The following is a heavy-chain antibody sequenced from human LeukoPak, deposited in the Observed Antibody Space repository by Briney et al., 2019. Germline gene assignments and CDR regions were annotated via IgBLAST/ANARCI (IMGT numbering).Heavy chain of an antibody. D-gene: IGHD2-21*01. CDR2: ILGLGGGT. Sequence: GGSLRLSCAASGFGVGGSSMSWVRQTPGGGLERVSGILGLGGGTDYADSVKGRLTISRDTSKNTLFLQMNSLRAEDTAVYFCASRPPPIDIYSPWDFWGQGTLVTVSS. V-gene: IGHV3-23*01. CDR3: ASRPPPIDIYSPWDF. CDR1: GFGVGGSS. J-gene: IGHJ4*02.